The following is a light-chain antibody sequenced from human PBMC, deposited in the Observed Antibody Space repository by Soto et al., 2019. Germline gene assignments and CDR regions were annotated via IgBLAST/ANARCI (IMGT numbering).Light chain of an antibody. CDR1: SRDVGAFNY. CDR3: SAYTNSNTEV. CDR2: DGT. Sequence: QSALTNPSSVSGSPGQSISISCIGTSRDVGAFNYVSWYQHHPGKAPQLIIYDGTSRHSGVSNRFSASKSGNTASLTISGIQAEDESDYYCSAYTNSNTEVFGTVTKVTGL. V-gene: IGLV2-14*03. J-gene: IGLJ1*01.